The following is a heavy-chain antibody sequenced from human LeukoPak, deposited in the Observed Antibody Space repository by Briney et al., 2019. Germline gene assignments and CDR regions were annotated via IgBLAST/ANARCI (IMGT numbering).Heavy chain of an antibody. CDR2: INHSGST. V-gene: IGHV4-34*01. J-gene: IGHJ5*02. CDR1: GGSFSGYY. CDR3: ARAKRYSSSWQTINWFDP. D-gene: IGHD6-13*01. Sequence: SETLSLTCAVYGGSFSGYYWSWIRPPPGKGLEWIGEINHSGSTNYNPSLKSRVTISVDTSKNQFSLKLSSVTAADTAVYYCARAKRYSSSWQTINWFDPWGQGTLVTVSS.